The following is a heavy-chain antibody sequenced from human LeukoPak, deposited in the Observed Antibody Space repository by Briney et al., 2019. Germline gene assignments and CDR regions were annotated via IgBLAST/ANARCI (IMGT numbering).Heavy chain of an antibody. CDR1: GFTFSSYA. J-gene: IGHJ6*02. D-gene: IGHD4-17*01. V-gene: IGHV3-30-3*01. CDR2: ISYDGSNK. Sequence: PGGSLRLSCAASGFTFSSYAMHWVRQAPGKGLEWVAVISYDGSNKYYADSVKGRFTISRDNSKNTLYLQMNSLRAEDTAVYYCARDHSLYGDFEYYYGMDVWGQGTTVTVSS. CDR3: ARDHSLYGDFEYYYGMDV.